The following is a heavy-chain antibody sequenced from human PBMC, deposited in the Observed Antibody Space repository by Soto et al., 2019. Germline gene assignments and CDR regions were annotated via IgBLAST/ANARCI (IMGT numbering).Heavy chain of an antibody. Sequence: EVQLVESGGGLIQPGGSLRLSCAASGFNFIRKYMIWVRQAPGKGLEWVSILYSGGTTYYADSVKGRFTISRDTPENTLYLQMNSLRAEDTAVYYCARGLYDSGSFYFDFWGQGTLVTVSS. CDR1: GFNFIRKY. CDR2: LYSGGTT. J-gene: IGHJ4*02. D-gene: IGHD3-10*01. V-gene: IGHV3-53*01. CDR3: ARGLYDSGSFYFDF.